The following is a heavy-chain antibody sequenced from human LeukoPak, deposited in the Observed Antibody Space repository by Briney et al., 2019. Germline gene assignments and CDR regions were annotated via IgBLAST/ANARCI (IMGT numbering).Heavy chain of an antibody. CDR3: ARAKRDTAWGAFAFDI. Sequence: PSETLSLTCTVSGGSISSYYWSWIRQPPGKGLEWIGYIYYSGSTNYNPSLKSRVTISVDTSKNQFSLKLSSVTAADTAAYYCARAKRDTAWGAFAFDIWGQGTMVTVSS. V-gene: IGHV4-59*01. CDR2: IYYSGST. D-gene: IGHD5-18*01. J-gene: IGHJ3*02. CDR1: GGSISSYY.